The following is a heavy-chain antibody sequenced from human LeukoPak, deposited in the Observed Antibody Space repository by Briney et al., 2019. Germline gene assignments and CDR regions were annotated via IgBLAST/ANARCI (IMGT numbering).Heavy chain of an antibody. J-gene: IGHJ6*02. CDR2: ISGSGGRT. D-gene: IGHD3-9*01. CDR1: GFTFSSYA. CDR3: AKAPVYYDILTGYYKGYGMDV. V-gene: IGHV3-23*01. Sequence: PGGSLRLSCVASGFTFSSYAMSWVRQAPGKGLEWVSGISGSGGRTYYADSVKGRFTISRDNSKNTLYLQMNSLRAEDTAVYYCAKAPVYYDILTGYYKGYGMDVWGQGTTVTVSS.